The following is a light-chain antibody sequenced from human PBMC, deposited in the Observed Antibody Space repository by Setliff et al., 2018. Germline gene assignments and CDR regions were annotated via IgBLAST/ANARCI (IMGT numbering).Light chain of an antibody. CDR1: SSDVGSYDF. J-gene: IGLJ2*01. CDR2: DVS. V-gene: IGLV2-14*03. CDR3: CSFAGNYIFRL. Sequence: QSALTQPASVSGSPGQSITISCSGTSSDVGSYDFVSWYQQHAGKAPKLIIYDVSNRPSGVSNRFSGSKAGNTASLTISGLQAEDEADYYCCSFAGNYIFRLFGGGTKVTVL.